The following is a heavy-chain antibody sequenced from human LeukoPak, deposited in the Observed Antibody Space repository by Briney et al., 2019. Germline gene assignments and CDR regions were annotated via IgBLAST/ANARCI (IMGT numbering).Heavy chain of an antibody. CDR2: VSDSGGST. Sequence: GGSLRLSCAASGFTFSNQWMSWVRQAPGKELEWVSTVSDSGGSTYYADSVKGRFTISRDNSKNTLYLQMNGLRAEDTAVYYCASRRYSTSALDAFNIWGHGTMVTVSS. D-gene: IGHD6-6*01. V-gene: IGHV3-23*01. J-gene: IGHJ3*02. CDR1: GFTFSNQW. CDR3: ASRRYSTSALDAFNI.